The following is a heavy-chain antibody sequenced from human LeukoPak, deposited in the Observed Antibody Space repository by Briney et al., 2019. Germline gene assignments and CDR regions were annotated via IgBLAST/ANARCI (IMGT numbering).Heavy chain of an antibody. J-gene: IGHJ6*02. Sequence: ASVKVSCKASGGTFSSYAISWVRQAPGQGLEWMGRIIPIFGIANYAQKFQGRVTITADKSTSTAYMELSSLRSEDTAVYYCARVPTYYYDSSGYHYYDMDAWGQGTTATVSS. D-gene: IGHD3-22*01. CDR1: GGTFSSYA. V-gene: IGHV1-69*04. CDR3: ARVPTYYYDSSGYHYYDMDA. CDR2: IIPIFGIA.